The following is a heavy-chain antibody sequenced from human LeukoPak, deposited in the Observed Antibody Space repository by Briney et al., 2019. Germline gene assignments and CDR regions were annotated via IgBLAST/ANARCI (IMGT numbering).Heavy chain of an antibody. CDR1: GFTFDDYG. J-gene: IGHJ3*02. CDR2: INWNGGST. D-gene: IGHD2-2*01. Sequence: PGGSLRLSCAASGFTFDDYGMSWVRQAPGKGLEWVSGINWNGGSTGYADSVKGRFTISRDNAKNSLYLQMNSLRAEDTALYYCARESSSTRIDAFDIWGQGTMVTVSS. CDR3: ARESSSTRIDAFDI. V-gene: IGHV3-20*04.